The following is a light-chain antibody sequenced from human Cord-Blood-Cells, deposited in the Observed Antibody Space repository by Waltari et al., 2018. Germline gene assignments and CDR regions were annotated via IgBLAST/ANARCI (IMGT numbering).Light chain of an antibody. CDR1: HTLLHSDGKTY. J-gene: IGKJ4*01. CDR3: MQIIQLPLT. Sequence: DLVMTETPLPLSVTPGQPGSTFGQSSHTLLHSDGKTYLYWYLQKPGQSPQLLIYEVSNRFSVVPDRFSGSGSGTDFTLKISRVEADDVGVYYCMQIIQLPLTFGGGTKVEIK. V-gene: IGKV2D-29*02. CDR2: EVS.